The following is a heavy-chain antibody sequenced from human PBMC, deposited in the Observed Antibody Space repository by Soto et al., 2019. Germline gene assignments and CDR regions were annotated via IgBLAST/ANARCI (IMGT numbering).Heavy chain of an antibody. CDR3: ARGSWGTLDA. J-gene: IGHJ6*02. Sequence: SETLSLTCTVSGGSVSSGSYYWSWIRQPPGKGLEWIGYIYYSGSTNYNPSLKSRVTISVDTSKNQFSLKLSSVTAADTAVYYCARGSWGTLDAWGQGTTVTVSS. CDR2: IYYSGST. D-gene: IGHD7-27*01. V-gene: IGHV4-61*01. CDR1: GGSVSSGSYY.